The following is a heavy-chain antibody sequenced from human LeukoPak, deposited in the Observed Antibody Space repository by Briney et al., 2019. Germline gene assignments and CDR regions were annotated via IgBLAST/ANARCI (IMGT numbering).Heavy chain of an antibody. J-gene: IGHJ4*02. V-gene: IGHV1-18*01. CDR1: GYTFTNYG. D-gene: IGHD2-15*01. CDR2: IRVSDGDT. CDR3: ARSGFFDL. Sequence: ASVKVSCKASGYTFTNYGFHWVRQAPGQGPEWMGWIRVSDGDTKYAQKFQGRVTLTRDTSANTAYMDLWSLRSDDTAVYFCARSGFFDLWGQGTLVTVSS.